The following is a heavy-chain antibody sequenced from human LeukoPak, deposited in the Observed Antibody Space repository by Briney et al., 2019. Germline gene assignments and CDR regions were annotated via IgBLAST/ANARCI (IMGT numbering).Heavy chain of an antibody. V-gene: IGHV4-34*01. CDR3: ARGSTPPYYYYGMDV. CDR2: INHSGST. Sequence: SETLSLTCAVYDGSFSGYYWSWIRQPPGKGLEWIGEINHSGSTNHNPSLKSRVTISVDTSKNQFSLKLSSVTAADTAVYYCARGSTPPYYYYGMDVWGKGTTVTVSS. CDR1: DGSFSGYY. J-gene: IGHJ6*04.